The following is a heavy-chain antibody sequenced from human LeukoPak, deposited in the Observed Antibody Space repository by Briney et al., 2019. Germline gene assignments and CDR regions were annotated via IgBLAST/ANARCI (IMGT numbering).Heavy chain of an antibody. CDR2: INPNSGGT. D-gene: IGHD5-18*01. J-gene: IGHJ4*02. Sequence: ASVKVSCKASGYTFTGYYMHWVRQAPGQGLEWMGRINPNSGGTNYAQKFQGRVTMTRATSISTAYMELSRLRSDDTAVYYCAREIGYSYGFGYWGQGTLVTVSS. CDR3: AREIGYSYGFGY. CDR1: GYTFTGYY. V-gene: IGHV1-2*06.